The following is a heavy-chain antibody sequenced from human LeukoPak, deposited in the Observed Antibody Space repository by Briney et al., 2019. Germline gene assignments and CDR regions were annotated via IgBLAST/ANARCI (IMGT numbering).Heavy chain of an antibody. CDR3: ARDVLAVAGMGVQSPDDY. D-gene: IGHD6-19*01. V-gene: IGHV7-4-1*02. Sequence: GASVKVSCKASGGTFSSYAMNWVRQAPGQGLEWMGWINTNTGNPTYAQGFTGRFVFSLDTSVSTAYLQISSLKAEDTAVYYCARDVLAVAGMGVQSPDDYWGQGTLVTVSS. J-gene: IGHJ4*02. CDR2: INTNTGNP. CDR1: GGTFSSYA.